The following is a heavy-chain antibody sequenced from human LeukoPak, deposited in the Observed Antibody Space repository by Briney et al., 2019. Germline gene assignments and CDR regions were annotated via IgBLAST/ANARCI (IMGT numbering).Heavy chain of an antibody. CDR1: GFSFTSSG. CDR2: IWHDGSAE. J-gene: IGHJ4*02. D-gene: IGHD6-19*01. V-gene: IGHV3-33*06. CDR3: AKDSRGGWSGYFDY. Sequence: GRSLRLSCVASGFSFTSSGMYWVRQAPGKGLEWVAVIWHDGSAEFYADSVKGRFSIYKDNSRSMVYLQMDSLRDDDTAVYFCAKDSRGGWSGYFDYWGQGTLVTVSS.